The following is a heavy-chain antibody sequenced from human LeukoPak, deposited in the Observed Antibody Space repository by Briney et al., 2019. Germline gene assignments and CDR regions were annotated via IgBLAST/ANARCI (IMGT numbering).Heavy chain of an antibody. CDR3: ARVAFKYYSYGMDV. CDR1: GGSLSSYY. J-gene: IGHJ6*02. Sequence: SETLSLTCTVSGGSLSSYYWSWIRQHPGKGLEWIGYIYYSGSTYYNPSLKSRVTISVDTSKNQFSLKLSSVTAADTAVYYCARVAFKYYSYGMDVWGQGTTVTVSS. D-gene: IGHD3-3*01. CDR2: IYYSGST. V-gene: IGHV4-59*06.